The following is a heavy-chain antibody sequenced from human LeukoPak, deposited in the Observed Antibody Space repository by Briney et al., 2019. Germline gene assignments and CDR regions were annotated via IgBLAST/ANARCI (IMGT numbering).Heavy chain of an antibody. CDR2: ISYDGSNK. D-gene: IGHD3-22*01. CDR3: AKVRYYYDSSGYYYFDY. Sequence: GRSLRLSCAASGFTFSSYGMHWVRQAPGKGLEWVAVISYDGSNKYYADSVKGRFTISRDNSKNTLYLQMNSLRAEDTAVYYCAKVRYYYDSSGYYYFDYWGQGTLVTVSS. J-gene: IGHJ4*02. V-gene: IGHV3-30*18. CDR1: GFTFSSYG.